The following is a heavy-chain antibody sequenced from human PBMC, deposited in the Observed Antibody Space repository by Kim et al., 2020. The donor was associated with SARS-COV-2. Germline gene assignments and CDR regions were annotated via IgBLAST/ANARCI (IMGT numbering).Heavy chain of an antibody. J-gene: IGHJ4*02. CDR3: ARDRLYSSSTFDY. CDR1: GFTFSSYA. D-gene: IGHD2-2*01. CDR2: ISYDGSNK. V-gene: IGHV3-30*04. Sequence: GGSLRLSCAASGFTFSSYAMHWVRQAPGKGLEWVAVISYDGSNKYYADSVKGRFTISRDNSKNTLYLQVNSLRAEDTAVYYCARDRLYSSSTFDYWGQGTLVTVSS.